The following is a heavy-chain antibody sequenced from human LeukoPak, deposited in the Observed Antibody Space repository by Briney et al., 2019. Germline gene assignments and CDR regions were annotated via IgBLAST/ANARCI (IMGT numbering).Heavy chain of an antibody. V-gene: IGHV3-7*01. CDR3: ARVRSAAAGPLAY. D-gene: IGHD6-13*01. Sequence: GGSLRLSCAASGFTFSSYWLNWVRQAPGKGLEWVAKIKQDGSEKYYVDSVKGRFTISRDNAKKSLYLQMNRLRADDTAVYHCARVRSAAAGPLAYCGQRTLVTVSS. CDR1: GFTFSSYW. CDR2: IKQDGSEK. J-gene: IGHJ4*02.